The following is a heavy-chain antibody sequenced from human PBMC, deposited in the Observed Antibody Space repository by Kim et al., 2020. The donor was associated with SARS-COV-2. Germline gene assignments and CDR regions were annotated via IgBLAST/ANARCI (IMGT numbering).Heavy chain of an antibody. CDR1: GFTFSSYS. Sequence: GGSLRLSCAASGFTFSSYSMNWVRQAPGKGLEWVSSISSSSSYIYYADSVKGRFTISRDNAKNSLYLQMNSLRAEDTAVYYCASVGGYCTNGVCYSPIDYWGQGTLVTVSS. J-gene: IGHJ4*02. V-gene: IGHV3-21*01. CDR2: ISSSSSYI. CDR3: ASVGGYCTNGVCYSPIDY. D-gene: IGHD2-8*01.